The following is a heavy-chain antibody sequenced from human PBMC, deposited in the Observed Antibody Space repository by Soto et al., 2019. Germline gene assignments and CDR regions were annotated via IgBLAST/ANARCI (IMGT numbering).Heavy chain of an antibody. CDR1: GGTFSSYA. CDR2: IIPIFGTA. J-gene: IGHJ6*02. V-gene: IGHV1-69*13. Sequence: ASVKVSCKASGGTFSSYAISWVRQAPGQGLEWIGGIIPIFGTANYAQKFQGRVTITADESTSTAYMELSSLRSEDTAVYYCARAALRRGSYLHYYYYYGMDVWGQGTTVTVSS. D-gene: IGHD1-26*01. CDR3: ARAALRRGSYLHYYYYYGMDV.